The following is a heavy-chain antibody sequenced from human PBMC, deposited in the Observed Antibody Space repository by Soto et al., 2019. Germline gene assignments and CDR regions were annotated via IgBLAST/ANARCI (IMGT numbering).Heavy chain of an antibody. CDR1: GFSLSTSGMR. D-gene: IGHD6-13*01. CDR3: ARSIVAAGNRWFDP. CDR2: IDWDDDK. V-gene: IGHV2-70*04. J-gene: IGHJ5*02. Sequence: SGPTLVNPTQTLTLTCTLSGFSLSTSGMRVSWIRQPPGKALEWLARIDWDDDKLYSTSLKTRLTISKDTSKNQVVLTMTNMDPVDTATYYCARSIVAAGNRWFDPWGQGTLVTVSS.